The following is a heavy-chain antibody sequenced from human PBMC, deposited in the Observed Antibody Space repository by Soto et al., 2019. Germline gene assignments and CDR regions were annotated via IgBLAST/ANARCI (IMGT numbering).Heavy chain of an antibody. V-gene: IGHV3-7*03. CDR3: AREAGSYYCYGIDV. D-gene: IGHD1-26*01. CDR1: VVTVSSYC. J-gene: IGHJ6*02. Sequence: GGSLKISCAASVVTVSSYCMRWVRQAPGKGLEWVANIKQDGSEKYYVDSVKGRFTISRDNAKNSLYLQMNSLRAEDTAVYYCAREAGSYYCYGIDVWGQGTTVTVSS. CDR2: IKQDGSEK.